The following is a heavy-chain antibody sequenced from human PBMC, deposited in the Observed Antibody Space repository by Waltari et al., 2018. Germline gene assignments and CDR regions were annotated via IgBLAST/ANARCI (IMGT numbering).Heavy chain of an antibody. CDR3: ARDSSWYDY. Sequence: EVQLVESGGGLVKPGGSLRLSCAAPGFTFSSYSMNGVRPAPGKGLEWVSSISSSSSYIYYADSVKGRFTISRDNAKNSLYLQMNSLRAEDTAVYYCARDSSWYDYWGQGTLVTVSS. CDR2: ISSSSSYI. D-gene: IGHD6-13*01. V-gene: IGHV3-21*01. J-gene: IGHJ4*02. CDR1: GFTFSSYS.